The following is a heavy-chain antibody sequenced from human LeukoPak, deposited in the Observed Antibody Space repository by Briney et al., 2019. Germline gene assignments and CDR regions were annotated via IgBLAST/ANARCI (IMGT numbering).Heavy chain of an antibody. Sequence: GGSLRLSCAGSGFTFSSYSMNWVRQAPGKGLEWVTYISSSSSTIYYADSVKGRFTISRDNAKNSLYLQMNSLRDEDTAVYYCARDYDFWSGPYYYYGMDVWGQGTTVTVSS. CDR1: GFTFSSYS. J-gene: IGHJ6*02. V-gene: IGHV3-48*02. CDR3: ARDYDFWSGPYYYYGMDV. D-gene: IGHD3-3*01. CDR2: ISSSSSTI.